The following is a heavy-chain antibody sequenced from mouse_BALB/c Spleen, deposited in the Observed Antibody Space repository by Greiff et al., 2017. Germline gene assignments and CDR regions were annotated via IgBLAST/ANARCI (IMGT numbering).Heavy chain of an antibody. CDR3: ARRTGTNYFDY. Sequence: EVKLVESGGGLVKPGGSLKLSCAASGFTFSSYAMSWVRQTPEKRLVWVATISSGGSYTYYPDSVKGRFTISRDNAKNTLYLQMSSLRSEDTAMYYCARRTGTNYFDYWGQGTTLTVSS. D-gene: IGHD4-1*01. CDR1: GFTFSSYA. V-gene: IGHV5-9-3*01. CDR2: ISSGGSYT. J-gene: IGHJ2*01.